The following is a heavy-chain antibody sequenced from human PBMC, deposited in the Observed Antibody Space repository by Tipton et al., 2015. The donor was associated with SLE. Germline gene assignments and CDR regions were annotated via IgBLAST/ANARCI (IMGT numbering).Heavy chain of an antibody. Sequence: TLSLTCAVSGGSISSGGYYWSWIRQHPGKGLEWIGYIYYSGSTYYNPSLKSRVTISVDTSKNQFSLKLSSVTAADTAVYYCARSREGLYGDYWGQGTLVTVSS. CDR1: GGSISSGGYY. J-gene: IGHJ4*02. D-gene: IGHD2/OR15-2a*01. CDR3: ARSREGLYGDY. V-gene: IGHV4-31*11. CDR2: IYYSGST.